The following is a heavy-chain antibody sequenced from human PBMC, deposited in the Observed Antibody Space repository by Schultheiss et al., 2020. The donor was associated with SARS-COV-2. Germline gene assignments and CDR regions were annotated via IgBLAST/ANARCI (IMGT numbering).Heavy chain of an antibody. CDR3: ARAPDYYYDSSGTGIDY. CDR2: IYHSGST. V-gene: IGHV4-34*01. Sequence: SQTLSLTCAVYGGSFSGYYWSWIRQPPGKGLEWIGEIYHSGSTNYNPSLKSRVTISVDTSKNQFSLKLSSVTAADTAVYYCARAPDYYYDSSGTGIDYWGQGTLVTVSS. J-gene: IGHJ4*02. CDR1: GGSFSGYY. D-gene: IGHD3-22*01.